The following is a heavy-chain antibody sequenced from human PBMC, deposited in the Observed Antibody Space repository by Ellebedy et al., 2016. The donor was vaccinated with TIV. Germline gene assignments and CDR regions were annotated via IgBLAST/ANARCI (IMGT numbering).Heavy chain of an antibody. J-gene: IGHJ4*02. CDR2: IYYSGST. CDR3: ARWTNWNHSFDY. V-gene: IGHV4-59*08. CDR1: GGSISSYY. Sequence: SETLSLTCTVSGGSISSYYWSWIRQPPGKGLAWIGYIYYSGSTNYNPSLKSRVTISVDTSKNQFSLKLSSVTAADTAVYYCARWTNWNHSFDYWGQGTLVTVSS. D-gene: IGHD1-14*01.